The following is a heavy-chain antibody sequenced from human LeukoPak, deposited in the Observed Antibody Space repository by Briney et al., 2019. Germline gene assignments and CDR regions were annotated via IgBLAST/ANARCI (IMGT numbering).Heavy chain of an antibody. CDR2: IRSRTDGGTT. CDR3: AKGFGSYDSSDFDS. CDR1: GFTFSSYS. V-gene: IGHV3-15*07. Sequence: GGSLRLSCAASGFTFSSYSMNWVRQAPGKGLEWVGRIRSRTDGGTTDYAAPVKGRFTISRDDSKKTLYLQMNSLRIEDTAVYYCAKGFGSYDSSDFDSWGQGTLVTVSS. J-gene: IGHJ4*02. D-gene: IGHD3-22*01.